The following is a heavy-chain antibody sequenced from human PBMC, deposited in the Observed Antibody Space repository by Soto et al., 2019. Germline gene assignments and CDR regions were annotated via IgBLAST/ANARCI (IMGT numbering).Heavy chain of an antibody. Sequence: SETLSLTCTVSGGSISSYYWSWIRQPPGKGLEWIGYIYYSGSTNYNPSLKSRVTILVDTSKNQFSLKLSSVTAADTAVYYCARTNIEYSSSKGFDYWGQGTLVTVSS. CDR3: ARTNIEYSSSKGFDY. D-gene: IGHD6-6*01. CDR2: IYYSGST. V-gene: IGHV4-59*01. J-gene: IGHJ4*02. CDR1: GGSISSYY.